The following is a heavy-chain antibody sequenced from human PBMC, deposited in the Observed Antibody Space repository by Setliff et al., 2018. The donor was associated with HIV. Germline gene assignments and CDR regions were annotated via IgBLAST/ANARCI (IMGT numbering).Heavy chain of an antibody. J-gene: IGHJ6*03. CDR3: ARGAWYTSGWYSSRYMDG. D-gene: IGHD6-19*01. V-gene: IGHV1-2*02. CDR1: GYTFTDFY. CDR2: MNPKSGGP. Sequence: GASVKVSCKASGYTFTDFYIFWVRQAPGGGLEWMGWMNPKSGGPNYAQKFQGRVTMTSDTSISTAYMELSSLRSEDTAVYYCARGAWYTSGWYSSRYMDGWGKGTTVTVSS.